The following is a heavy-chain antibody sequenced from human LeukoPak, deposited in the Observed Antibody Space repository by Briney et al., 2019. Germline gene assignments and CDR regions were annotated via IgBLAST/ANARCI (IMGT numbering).Heavy chain of an antibody. CDR3: ARPGAAAGFEY. Sequence: ASVKVSCKASGYTFTAYDINWVRQATGQGLEWMGLMNPNSGNTDYAQKFQGRVTMTRNTSISTAYVELSSLTSEDTAVYYCARPGAAAGFEYWGQGALVTVSS. J-gene: IGHJ4*02. CDR2: MNPNSGNT. V-gene: IGHV1-8*01. D-gene: IGHD6-13*01. CDR1: GYTFTAYD.